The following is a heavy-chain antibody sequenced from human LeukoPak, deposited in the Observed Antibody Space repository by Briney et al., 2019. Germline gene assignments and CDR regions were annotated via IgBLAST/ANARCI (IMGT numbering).Heavy chain of an antibody. CDR3: ARGISIAAAAQRPYYYMDV. CDR1: GFTFSDYY. CDR2: ISGSGSTI. J-gene: IGHJ6*03. Sequence: GGSLRLSCAASGFTFSDYYMSWIRQAPGKGLEWVSYISGSGSTIYYADSVKGRFTISRDNAKNSLYLQMNSLRSEDTAVYYCARGISIAAAAQRPYYYMDVWGKGTTVTVSS. V-gene: IGHV3-11*01. D-gene: IGHD6-13*01.